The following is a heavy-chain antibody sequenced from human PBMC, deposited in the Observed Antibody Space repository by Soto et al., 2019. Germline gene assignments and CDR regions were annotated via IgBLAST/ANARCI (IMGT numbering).Heavy chain of an antibody. CDR2: MYNTGST. CDR3: ARDLWGYCGTDCYPLDV. J-gene: IGHJ6*02. V-gene: IGHV4-61*01. Sequence: PSETLSLTCSVSSGPVSSGSYYWSWIRQPPGKGLEWIGYMYNTGSTVYNPSFKSRVTISVDTSKNQFSLKLNSVTAADTAVYYCARDLWGYCGTDCYPLDVWGQGTTVTVSS. D-gene: IGHD2-21*02. CDR1: SGPVSSGSYY.